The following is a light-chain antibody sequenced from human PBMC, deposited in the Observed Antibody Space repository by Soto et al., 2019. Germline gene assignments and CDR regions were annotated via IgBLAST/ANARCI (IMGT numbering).Light chain of an antibody. CDR1: QSVNSNY. CDR2: DAS. V-gene: IGKV3-20*01. CDR3: QQYGSSEGLT. Sequence: EIVMTQSPATLSVSPGERSTLSCRASQSVNSNYLAWYQQKPGQAPRLLIYDASNRATGIPARFSGSGSGTDFTLTIRSLEPEDFAVYYCQQYGSSEGLTFGGGTMVDIK. J-gene: IGKJ4*01.